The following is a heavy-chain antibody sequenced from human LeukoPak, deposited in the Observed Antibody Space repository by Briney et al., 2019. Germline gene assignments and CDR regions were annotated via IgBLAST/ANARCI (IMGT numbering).Heavy chain of an antibody. CDR2: IRYDGSDQ. D-gene: IGHD4-23*01. V-gene: IGHV3-30*02. Sequence: PGGSLRLSCATSGFTFVSYGMHWVRQAPGKGLEWVTFIRYDGSDQAYADSVKGRFTISRDNSKNTFYLHRTSLRREDTAVYYCAKDAHYLFGGKRDFYFDYWGQGALVTVSS. CDR3: AKDAHYLFGGKRDFYFDY. CDR1: GFTFVSYG. J-gene: IGHJ4*02.